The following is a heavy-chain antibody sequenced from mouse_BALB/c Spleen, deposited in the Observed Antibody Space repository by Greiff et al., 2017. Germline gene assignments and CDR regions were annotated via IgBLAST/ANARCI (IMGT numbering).Heavy chain of an antibody. CDR2: ISSGGST. D-gene: IGHD2-1*01. Sequence: EVQLVESGGGLVKPGGSLKLSCAASGFTFSSYAMSWVRQTPEKRLEWVASISSGGSTYYPDSVKGRFTISRDNARNILYLQMSSLRSEDTAMYYCARDYYGNPYYFDDWGQGTTLTVSS. J-gene: IGHJ2*01. CDR1: GFTFSSYA. CDR3: ARDYYGNPYYFDD. V-gene: IGHV5-6-5*01.